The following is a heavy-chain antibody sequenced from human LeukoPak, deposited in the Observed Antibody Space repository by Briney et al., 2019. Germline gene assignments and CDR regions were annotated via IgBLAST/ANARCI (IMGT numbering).Heavy chain of an antibody. D-gene: IGHD4-11*01. V-gene: IGHV1-46*01. CDR2: INPIGGTT. CDR1: GYTFTNYY. CDR3: ARQQGLQNLNFDY. J-gene: IGHJ4*02. Sequence: ASVKVSCKASGYTFTNYYIHWVRQAPGQGLEWMGIINPIGGTTDYAQKFQGRVTMTRDTSTSTVYMELSSLRSEDTAVCYCARQQGLQNLNFDYWGQGTLVTVSS.